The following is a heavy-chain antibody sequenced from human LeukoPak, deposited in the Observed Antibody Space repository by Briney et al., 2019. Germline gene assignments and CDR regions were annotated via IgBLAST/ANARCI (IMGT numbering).Heavy chain of an antibody. J-gene: IGHJ5*02. CDR1: GGTFSSYA. Sequence: ASVKVSCKASGGTFSSYAISWVRQAPGQGLEWMGGIIPIFGTANYAQKFQGRVTITADESMSTAYMELSSLRSEDTAVYYCARDPCSSTSCFNWFDPWGQGTLVTVSS. D-gene: IGHD2-2*01. V-gene: IGHV1-69*13. CDR2: IIPIFGTA. CDR3: ARDPCSSTSCFNWFDP.